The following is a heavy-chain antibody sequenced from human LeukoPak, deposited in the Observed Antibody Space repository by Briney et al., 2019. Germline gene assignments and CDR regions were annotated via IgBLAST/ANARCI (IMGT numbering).Heavy chain of an antibody. J-gene: IGHJ5*02. Sequence: SETLSLTCAVSGGSIRRSYWSGIRQPPGKGLEWIGYIYYSGSNNYNPSLKSRVTISVDTSKNQFSLKLNSVTAADTAIYYCTRGSRYCSSGSCYGWFDPLGRGTLVTVSS. CDR2: IYYSGSN. CDR1: GGSIRRSY. D-gene: IGHD2-15*01. V-gene: IGHV4-59*01. CDR3: TRGSRYCSSGSCYGWFDP.